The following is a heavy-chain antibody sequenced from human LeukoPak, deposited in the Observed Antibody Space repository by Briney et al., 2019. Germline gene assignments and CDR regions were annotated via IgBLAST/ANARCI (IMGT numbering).Heavy chain of an antibody. CDR2: IYYSGSA. V-gene: IGHV4-59*08. D-gene: IGHD1-26*01. J-gene: IGHJ3*02. CDR3: ARRRRIVGATPGAFDI. CDR1: GGSISSYY. Sequence: PSETLSLTCTVSGGSISSYYWSWIRQPPGKGLEWIGYIYYSGSANYNPSLKSRGTISVDTSKNQFSLRLSSVTAADTAMYYCARRRRIVGATPGAFDIWGQGTMVTVSS.